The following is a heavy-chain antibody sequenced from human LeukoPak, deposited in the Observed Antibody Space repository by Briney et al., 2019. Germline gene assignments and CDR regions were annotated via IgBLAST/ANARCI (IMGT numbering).Heavy chain of an antibody. CDR3: ARDLGYSGYVGAFDI. CDR2: INPNSGGT. D-gene: IGHD5-12*01. J-gene: IGHJ3*02. CDR1: GYTFTGYY. Sequence: ASVKVSCKASGYTFTGYYMHWVRQAPGQGLEWMGWINPNSGGTNYAQKFQGRVTMTRDTSISTAYMELSRQRSDDTAVYYCARDLGYSGYVGAFDIWGQGTMVTVSS. V-gene: IGHV1-2*02.